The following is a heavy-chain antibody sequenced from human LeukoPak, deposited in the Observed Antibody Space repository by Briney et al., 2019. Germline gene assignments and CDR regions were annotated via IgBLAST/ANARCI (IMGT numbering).Heavy chain of an antibody. CDR1: GITFSKYG. Sequence: RGALRLSCAASGITFSKYGMRWVRQAPGRGVEWVSSISGRGDSTYYADSVKGRFTISRDNSKNTLYLQMNSLRAVDTAVYYCAKDARRRIATANLVIGDAFDIWGQGTMVTVSS. CDR2: ISGRGDST. J-gene: IGHJ3*02. CDR3: AKDARRRIATANLVIGDAFDI. V-gene: IGHV3-23*01. D-gene: IGHD6-13*01.